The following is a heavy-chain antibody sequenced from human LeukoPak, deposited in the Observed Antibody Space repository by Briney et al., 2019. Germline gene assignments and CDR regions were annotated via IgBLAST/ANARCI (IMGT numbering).Heavy chain of an antibody. CDR2: ISYNGRNE. D-gene: IGHD3-16*02. CDR1: GFTFSNYA. J-gene: IGHJ5*02. Sequence: GGSLRLSCAASGFTFSNYAMHWVRQAPGKALEWVAVISYNGRNEYYADSVKGRFTISRDNSKNTLYLQMNSLRAEDTAVYSCARVIIISVARWFDPWGQGTLVTVSS. V-gene: IGHV3-30*04. CDR3: ARVIIISVARWFDP.